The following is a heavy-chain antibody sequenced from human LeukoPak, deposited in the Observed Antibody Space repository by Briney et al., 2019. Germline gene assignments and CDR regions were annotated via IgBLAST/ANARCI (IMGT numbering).Heavy chain of an antibody. CDR3: AREENYYDSSGYPQYYFDY. D-gene: IGHD3-22*01. V-gene: IGHV3-21*01. J-gene: IGHJ4*02. CDR2: ISSSSSYI. CDR1: GFTFSSYS. Sequence: GGSLRLSCAASGFTFSSYSMNWVRQAPGKGLEWVSSISSSSSYIYYADSGKGRFTISRDNAKNSLYLQMNSLRAEDTAVYYCAREENYYDSSGYPQYYFDYWGQGTLVTVSS.